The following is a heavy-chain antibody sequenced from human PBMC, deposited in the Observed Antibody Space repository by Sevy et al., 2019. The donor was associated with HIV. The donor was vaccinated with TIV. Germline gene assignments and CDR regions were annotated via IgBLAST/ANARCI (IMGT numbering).Heavy chain of an antibody. Sequence: GGSLRLSCAASGFTFSSYWMNWVRQAPGKGLEWVANIKQDGSEKYYVDSVKGRFTISRDKAKNSMHLQMNSLRAEDTAVYYCASALAAAASYWGQGTLVTVSS. CDR1: GFTFSSYW. J-gene: IGHJ4*02. CDR3: ASALAAAASY. CDR2: IKQDGSEK. V-gene: IGHV3-7*01. D-gene: IGHD6-25*01.